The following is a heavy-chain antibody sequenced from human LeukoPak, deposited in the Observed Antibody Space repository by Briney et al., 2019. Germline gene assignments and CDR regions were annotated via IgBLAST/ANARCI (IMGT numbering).Heavy chain of an antibody. CDR2: ISSSRRYI. CDR1: GFTLSSYS. J-gene: IGHJ4*02. CDR3: ARDLYSGYDAFDY. V-gene: IGHV3-21*01. D-gene: IGHD5-12*01. Sequence: KTGGSLRLSCAASGFTLSSYSMNWVRQAEGKGLEWVSSISSSRRYIYYADSVKGRFTISRDNAKNSLYLQMNSLRAEDTAVYYCARDLYSGYDAFDYWGQGTLVTVSS.